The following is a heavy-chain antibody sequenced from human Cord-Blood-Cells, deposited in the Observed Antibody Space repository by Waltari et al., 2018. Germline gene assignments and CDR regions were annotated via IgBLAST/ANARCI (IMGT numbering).Heavy chain of an antibody. D-gene: IGHD2-8*01. CDR2: ISGSGGST. V-gene: IGHV3-23*01. CDR3: AKSPSYCTNGVCYYFDY. Sequence: EVQLLESGGGLVQPGGSLRLSCADSGFTFSSYALSWVRQAPGKGLEWVSAISGSGGSTYYADSVKGRFTISRDNSKNTLYLQMNSLRAEDTAVYYCAKSPSYCTNGVCYYFDYWGQGTLVTVSS. CDR1: GFTFSSYA. J-gene: IGHJ4*02.